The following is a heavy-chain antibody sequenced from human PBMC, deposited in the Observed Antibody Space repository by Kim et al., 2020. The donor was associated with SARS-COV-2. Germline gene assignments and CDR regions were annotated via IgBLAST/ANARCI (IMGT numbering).Heavy chain of an antibody. Sequence: GGSLRLSCAASGFSISDHDVYWVRKASGKGPEWVGHVGGRITFLATTSPVSVEDRLSISRDDSQNMAYLRMNSLTTEYTALYLCLFLSCSGSSTRDY. V-gene: IGHV3-73*01. D-gene: IGHD3-10*02. CDR3: LFLSCSGSSTRDY. CDR1: GFSISDHD. CDR2: VGGRITFLAT. J-gene: IGHJ4*01.